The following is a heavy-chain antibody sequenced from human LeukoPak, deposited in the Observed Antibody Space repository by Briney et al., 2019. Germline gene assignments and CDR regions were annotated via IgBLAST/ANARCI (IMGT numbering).Heavy chain of an antibody. V-gene: IGHV1-8*01. CDR2: MIPNCGKT. D-gene: IGHD2-15*01. CDR3: ARGLHWSGGSCYSSSWFDP. CDR1: GYTFTSYD. J-gene: IGHJ5*02. Sequence: ASVKVSCKASGYTFTSYDINWVRQATGQGLEWMGGMIPNCGKTDYAQKFQGRVTMTRNTSRSTAYMELSSLRSVDTAVYYCARGLHWSGGSCYSSSWFDPWGQGTLVTVSS.